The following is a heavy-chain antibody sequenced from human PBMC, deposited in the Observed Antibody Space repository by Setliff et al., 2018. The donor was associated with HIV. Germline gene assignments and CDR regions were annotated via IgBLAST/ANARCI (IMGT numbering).Heavy chain of an antibody. Sequence: SETLSLTCVVYGGSFTNYYWSWIRQPPGKGLECIGEINHSGSTNYNPSLKSRVTISVDTSKHQSSLKLNSMTAADTAVYFCARKVGGDFDYWGQGTLVTVSS. V-gene: IGHV4-34*01. CDR1: GGSFTNYY. CDR3: ARKVGGDFDY. CDR2: INHSGST. D-gene: IGHD2-2*01. J-gene: IGHJ4*02.